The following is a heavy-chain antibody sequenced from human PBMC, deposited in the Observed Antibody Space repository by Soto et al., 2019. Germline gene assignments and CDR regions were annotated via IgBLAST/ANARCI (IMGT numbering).Heavy chain of an antibody. J-gene: IGHJ4*02. CDR3: ARDLGGYASH. Sequence: EVQLVESGGGLVQPGGPLRLSCAASGFTFSNYWMHWVRQAPGKGAVWVSRINTDGSTTNYADSVKGRCTISRDNAKNTLYLQTNSLGAEDTAVYYCARDLGGYASHWGQGTLVTVSS. CDR1: GFTFSNYW. V-gene: IGHV3-74*01. D-gene: IGHD3-16*01. CDR2: INTDGSTT.